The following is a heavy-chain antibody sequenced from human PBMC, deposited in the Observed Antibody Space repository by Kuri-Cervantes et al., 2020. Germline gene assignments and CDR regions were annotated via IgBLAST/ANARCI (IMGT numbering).Heavy chain of an antibody. J-gene: IGHJ6*03. Sequence: SVKVSCKASGYTFTYRYLHWVRQAPGQALEWMGWITPFNGNTNYAQKFQDRVTITRDRSMSTAYMELSSLRSEDTAVYYCAKRNSSSSSTARNYYYYYMDVWGKGTTVTVSS. CDR1: GYTFTYRY. CDR2: ITPFNGNT. CDR3: AKRNSSSSSTARNYYYYYMDV. V-gene: IGHV1-45*02. D-gene: IGHD6-13*01.